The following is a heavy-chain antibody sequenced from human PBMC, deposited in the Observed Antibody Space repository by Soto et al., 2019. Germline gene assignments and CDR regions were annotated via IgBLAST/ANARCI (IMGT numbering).Heavy chain of an antibody. CDR3: AKVRFGSSGYCPDY. CDR2: ISYDGSNK. J-gene: IGHJ4*02. V-gene: IGHV3-30*18. Sequence: VGSLRLSCAASGFTFSSYGMHWVRQAPGKGLEWVAVISYDGSNKYYADPVKGRFTISRDNSKNTLYLQMNSLRAEDTAVYYCAKVRFGSSGYCPDYWGQGTLVTVSS. D-gene: IGHD3-22*01. CDR1: GFTFSSYG.